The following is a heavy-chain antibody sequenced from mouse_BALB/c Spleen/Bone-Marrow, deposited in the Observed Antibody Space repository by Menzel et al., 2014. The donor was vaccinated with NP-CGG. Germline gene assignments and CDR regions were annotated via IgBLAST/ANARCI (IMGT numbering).Heavy chain of an antibody. Sequence: EVKLMESGPELVKPGASVKMSCKASGYTFTSCVIHWVKQKPGQGLEWIGYINPYNDGSKYNEKFKGKATLTSDKSSSTAYMELSSLTSEDSAVYFCARSVRQDWYLDVWGAGTTVTVSS. V-gene: IGHV1-14*01. CDR1: GYTFTSCV. CDR2: INPYNDGS. CDR3: ARSVRQDWYLDV. D-gene: IGHD2-14*01. J-gene: IGHJ1*01.